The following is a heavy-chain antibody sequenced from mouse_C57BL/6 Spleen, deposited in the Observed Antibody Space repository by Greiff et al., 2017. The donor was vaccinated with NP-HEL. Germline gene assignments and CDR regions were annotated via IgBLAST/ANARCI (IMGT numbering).Heavy chain of an antibody. CDR1: GYTFTSYW. CDR3: APYYYDNPWFAY. J-gene: IGHJ3*01. CDR2: IQPNSGST. V-gene: IGHV1-64*01. D-gene: IGHD2-4*01. Sequence: VQLQQPGAELVKPGASVKLSCKASGYTFTSYWMHWVKQRPGQGLEWIGMIQPNSGSTNYNEKFKSKATLTVDKSSSTAYMQLSSLTSEDSAVYYCAPYYYDNPWFAYWGQGTLVTVSA.